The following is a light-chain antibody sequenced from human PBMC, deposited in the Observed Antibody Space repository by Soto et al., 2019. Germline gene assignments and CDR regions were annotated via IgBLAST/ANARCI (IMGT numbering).Light chain of an antibody. CDR1: NSDVGAYNY. Sequence: QSALTQPASVSGSPGQSITISCTGTNSDVGAYNYVSWYQHHPGKAPKLMIFDVSDRPSGVSDRFSGSKSGNTASLTISGLQAEDEADYYCGSYTTSLTVIFGGGTTLTVL. V-gene: IGLV2-14*03. J-gene: IGLJ2*01. CDR3: GSYTTSLTVI. CDR2: DVS.